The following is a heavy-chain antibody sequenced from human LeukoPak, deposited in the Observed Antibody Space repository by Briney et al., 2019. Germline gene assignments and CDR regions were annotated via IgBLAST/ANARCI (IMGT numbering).Heavy chain of an antibody. V-gene: IGHV4-4*07. Sequence: KPSETLSLTCSVSGDSISGYYWSWIRQPAGKGLEWIGRIYTRGSTNYNPSLKSRVTMSVDTSKNQFSLNLTSATAADTAVYYCARDRSASYRFDYWGQGTLVTVSS. CDR1: GDSISGYY. CDR2: IYTRGST. CDR3: ARDRSASYRFDY. J-gene: IGHJ4*02. D-gene: IGHD1-26*01.